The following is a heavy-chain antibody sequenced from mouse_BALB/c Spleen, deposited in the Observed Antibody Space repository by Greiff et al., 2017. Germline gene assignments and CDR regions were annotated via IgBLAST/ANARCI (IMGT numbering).Heavy chain of an antibody. V-gene: IGHV1-87*01. CDR1: GYTFTSYW. D-gene: IGHD1-2*01. CDR3: ARWDTTASSPYAMDY. J-gene: IGHJ4*01. Sequence: VQLQQSGAELARPGASVKLSCKASGYTFTSYWMQWVKQRPGQGLEWIGAIYPGDGDTRYTQKFKGKATLTADKSSSTAYMQLSSLASEDSAVYYCARWDTTASSPYAMDYWGQGTSVTVSS. CDR2: IYPGDGDT.